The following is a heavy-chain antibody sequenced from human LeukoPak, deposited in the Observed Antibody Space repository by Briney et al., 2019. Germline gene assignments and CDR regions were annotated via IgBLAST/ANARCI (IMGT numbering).Heavy chain of an antibody. CDR1: GFSITSAYY. CDR3: ARLKYYYDSSGYRAEYFQH. V-gene: IGHV4-38-2*02. Sequence: SGTLSLTCTVSGFSITSAYYWGWVRQPPGKGLEGLGGLHHSGITYYNPSLKSRVTLSVDTSKNQVSLKLSSVTAAGTAVYYCARLKYYYDSSGYRAEYFQHWGQGTLVTVSS. D-gene: IGHD3-22*01. CDR2: LHHSGIT. J-gene: IGHJ1*01.